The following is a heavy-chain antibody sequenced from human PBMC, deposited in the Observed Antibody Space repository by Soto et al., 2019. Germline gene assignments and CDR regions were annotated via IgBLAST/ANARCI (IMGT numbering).Heavy chain of an antibody. CDR1: GGTFSSYA. J-gene: IGHJ4*02. V-gene: IGHV1-69*13. CDR3: AREQLWLQESRFFFEH. CDR2: IIPIFGTA. D-gene: IGHD5-18*01. Sequence: GASVKVSCKASGGTFSSYAISWVRQAPGQGFEWMGGIIPIFGTANYAQKFQGRVTITADESTSTAYMELSSLRSEDTAVYYCAREQLWLQESRFFFEHWGQGTLVTVSS.